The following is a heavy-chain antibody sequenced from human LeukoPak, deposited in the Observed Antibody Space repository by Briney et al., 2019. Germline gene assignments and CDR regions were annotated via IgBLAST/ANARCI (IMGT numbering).Heavy chain of an antibody. J-gene: IGHJ4*02. D-gene: IGHD3-16*01. CDR1: GGSFSGYY. Sequence: SETLSLTCAVYGGSFSGYYWSWIRQPPGKGLEWIGEINHSGSTNYNPSLKSRVTISVDTSKNQFSLKLSSATAADTAVYYCARGLGTLYRPYYFDYWGQGTLVTVSS. CDR3: ARGLGTLYRPYYFDY. V-gene: IGHV4-34*01. CDR2: INHSGST.